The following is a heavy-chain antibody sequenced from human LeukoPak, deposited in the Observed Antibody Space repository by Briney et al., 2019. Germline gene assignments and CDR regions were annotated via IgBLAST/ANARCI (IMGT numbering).Heavy chain of an antibody. D-gene: IGHD3-22*01. V-gene: IGHV3-23*01. CDR3: AKVLSSYYYDSSGYYGSFDY. CDR1: GFTFSSYA. CDR2: ISGSGGST. Sequence: GGSLRLSCAASGFTFSSYAMSWVRQAPGKGLEWISAISGSGGSTYYADSVKGRFTISRDNSKNTLYLQMNSLRAEDTAVYYCAKVLSSYYYDSSGYYGSFDYWGQGTLVTVSS. J-gene: IGHJ4*02.